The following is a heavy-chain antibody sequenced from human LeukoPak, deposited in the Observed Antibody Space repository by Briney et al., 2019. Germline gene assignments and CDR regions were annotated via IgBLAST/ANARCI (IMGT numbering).Heavy chain of an antibody. D-gene: IGHD1-26*01. V-gene: IGHV4-39*07. CDR1: GGSMSSYY. CDR2: IYYSGST. Sequence: SETLSLTCTVSGGSMSSYYWSWIRQPPGKGLEWIGSIYYSGSTYYNPSLKSRVTISVDTSKNQFSLKLSSVTAADTAVYYCARVDSSGSYDYWGQGTLVTVSS. CDR3: ARVDSSGSYDY. J-gene: IGHJ4*02.